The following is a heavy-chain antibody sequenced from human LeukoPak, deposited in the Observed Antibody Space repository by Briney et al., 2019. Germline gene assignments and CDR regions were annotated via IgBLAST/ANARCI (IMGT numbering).Heavy chain of an antibody. D-gene: IGHD3-3*01. J-gene: IGHJ6*03. CDR3: AKGTYYDFWSGYSALYYYYYMDV. CDR2: IYTSGST. V-gene: IGHV4-4*09. CDR1: GGSISSYY. Sequence: PSETLSLTCTVSGGSISSYYWSWIRQPPGQGLEWIGYIYTSGSTTYNPSLKSRVTISVDTSKNQFSLKLSSVTAADTAVYYCAKGTYYDFWSGYSALYYYYYMDVWGKGTTVTVSS.